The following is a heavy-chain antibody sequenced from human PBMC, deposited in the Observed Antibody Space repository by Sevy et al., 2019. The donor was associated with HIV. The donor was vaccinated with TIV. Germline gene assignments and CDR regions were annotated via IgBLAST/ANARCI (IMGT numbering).Heavy chain of an antibody. CDR3: ARELAYCGGDCFNYFDY. Sequence: ASVKVSCKASGYTFTSYGVTWVRQAPGQGLEWMGWISAYNGNTNYAQKLQGRVTMTTDTSTSTAYMELRSLRSDDTAVYYCARELAYCGGDCFNYFDYSGQGTLVTVSS. J-gene: IGHJ4*02. D-gene: IGHD2-21*02. CDR1: GYTFTSYG. V-gene: IGHV1-18*01. CDR2: ISAYNGNT.